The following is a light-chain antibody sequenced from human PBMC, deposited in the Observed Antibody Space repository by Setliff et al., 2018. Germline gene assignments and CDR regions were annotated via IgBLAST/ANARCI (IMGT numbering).Light chain of an antibody. V-gene: IGLV2-8*01. CDR3: TAYAGSNNFV. Sequence: QSALTQPPSASGSPGQSVTISCAGTSIDLSGYTYVSWYQQHPGKAPQVIIYDVTKRPSGVPGRFSGSKSGNTASLTVSGLQAEDEADYYCTAYAGSNNFVFGTGTKV. CDR2: DVT. J-gene: IGLJ1*01. CDR1: SIDLSGYTY.